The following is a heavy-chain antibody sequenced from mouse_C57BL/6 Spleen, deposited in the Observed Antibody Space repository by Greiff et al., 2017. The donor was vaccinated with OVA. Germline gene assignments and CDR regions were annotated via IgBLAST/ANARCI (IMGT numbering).Heavy chain of an antibody. D-gene: IGHD3-2*02. CDR1: GYAFSSSW. J-gene: IGHJ3*01. V-gene: IGHV1-82*01. CDR3: ARSGQLRPWFAY. Sequence: VQVVESGPELVKPGASVKISCKASGYAFSSSWMNWVKQRPGKGLEWIGRIYPGDGDTNYNGKFKSKATLTVDTSSSTAYMQLSSLTSEDSAVYYCARSGQLRPWFAYWGQGTLVTVSA. CDR2: IYPGDGDT.